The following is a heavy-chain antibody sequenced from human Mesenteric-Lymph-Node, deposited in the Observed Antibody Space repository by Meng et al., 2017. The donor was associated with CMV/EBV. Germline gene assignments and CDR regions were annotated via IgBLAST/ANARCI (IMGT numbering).Heavy chain of an antibody. V-gene: IGHV3-53*01. Sequence: GESLKISCAASGFTVSTNYMNWVRQGPGKGLEWVSVIYSGGNTYYGDFVKGRFTISRDTSKNTVYLQMNGLRVDDTAVYYCARKLSGGYRGYRRGMDVWGQGTTVTVSS. CDR1: GFTVSTNY. J-gene: IGHJ6*02. D-gene: IGHD5-12*01. CDR3: ARKLSGGYRGYRRGMDV. CDR2: IYSGGNT.